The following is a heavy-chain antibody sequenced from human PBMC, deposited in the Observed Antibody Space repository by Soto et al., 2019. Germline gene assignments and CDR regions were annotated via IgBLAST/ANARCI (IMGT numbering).Heavy chain of an antibody. Sequence: EVQLVESGGGLVQPGGSLRLSCAASGFTFSSYWMHWVRQAPGKGLEWVSRINSDGRSTSYADSVKGRFTISRDNAKNTLYLHMNSLRAEETAVYYCAREEGAAFYYDGMDVWGQVTTVTVSS. CDR3: AREEGAAFYYDGMDV. CDR1: GFTFSSYW. J-gene: IGHJ6*02. V-gene: IGHV3-74*01. CDR2: INSDGRST.